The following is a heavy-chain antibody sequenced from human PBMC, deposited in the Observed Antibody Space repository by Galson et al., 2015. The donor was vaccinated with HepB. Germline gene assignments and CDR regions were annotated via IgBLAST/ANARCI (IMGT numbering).Heavy chain of an antibody. J-gene: IGHJ4*02. V-gene: IGHV1-3*01. Sequence: SVKVSCKASGYTFTSYAMHWVRQAPGQRLEWMGWINAGNGNTKYSQKFQGRVTITRDTSASTAYMELSSLRSEDTAVYYCARSGYCSGGSCNEGAHFDYWGQGTLVTVSS. CDR1: GYTFTSYA. D-gene: IGHD2-15*01. CDR3: ARSGYCSGGSCNEGAHFDY. CDR2: INAGNGNT.